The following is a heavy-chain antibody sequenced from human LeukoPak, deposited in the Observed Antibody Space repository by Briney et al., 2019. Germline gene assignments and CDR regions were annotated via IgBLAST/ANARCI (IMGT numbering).Heavy chain of an antibody. CDR1: GFTFDDYA. CDR2: INSDGSST. D-gene: IGHD2-15*01. V-gene: IGHV3-74*01. Sequence: GGSLRLSCAASGFTFDDYAMHWVRQAPGKGLVWVSRINSDGSSTIYADSVKGRFTISRDNAKNTVVLQMNSLSAEDTAVYYCAKDLGLYCTSSSCLHFDYWGQGTLVTVSS. CDR3: AKDLGLYCTSSSCLHFDY. J-gene: IGHJ4*02.